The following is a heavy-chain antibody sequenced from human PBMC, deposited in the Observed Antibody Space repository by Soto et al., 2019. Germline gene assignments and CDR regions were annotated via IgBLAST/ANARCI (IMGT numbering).Heavy chain of an antibody. J-gene: IGHJ4*02. CDR1: GGTFSSYA. V-gene: IGHV1-69*13. D-gene: IGHD3-22*01. CDR2: IIPIFGTA. CDR3: ARGRAYYYDSSGYPFDY. Sequence: SVKVSCKASGGTFSSYAISWVRQAPGQGLEWMGGIIPIFGTANYAQKFQGRVTITADESTSTAYMELSSLRSEDTAVYYCARGRAYYYDSSGYPFDYWGQGTLVTVSS.